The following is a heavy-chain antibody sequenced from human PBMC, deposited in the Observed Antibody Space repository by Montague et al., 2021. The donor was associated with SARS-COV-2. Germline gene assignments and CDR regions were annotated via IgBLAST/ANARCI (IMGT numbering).Heavy chain of an antibody. V-gene: IGHV4-34*01. Sequence: SETLSLTCAVYGGSFSDYNWTWIRQSPGKGLEWIGEINHTGSATYNPSLKGRVTLSGDTSKNQFSLKLQSVNDADTGVYYCARGQVTISGVVIFITAAGPLDDWGQGASVTVSS. J-gene: IGHJ3*01. CDR3: ARGQVTISGVVIFITAAGPLDD. D-gene: IGHD3-3*01. CDR2: INHTGSA. CDR1: GGSFSDYN.